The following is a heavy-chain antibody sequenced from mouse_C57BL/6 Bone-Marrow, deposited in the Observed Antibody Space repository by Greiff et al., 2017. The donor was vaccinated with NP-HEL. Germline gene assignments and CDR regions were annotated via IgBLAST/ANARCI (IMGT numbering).Heavy chain of an antibody. CDR2: IHPNSGST. D-gene: IGHD2-1*01. Sequence: QVQLQQPGAELVKPGASVKLSCKASGYTFTSYWMHWVKQRPGQGLEWIGMIHPNSGSTNYNEKFKSKATLTVDKSSSTAYMQLSSLTSEDSAVYYCAQVLLIYYGNYAYFDYWGQGTTLTVSS. CDR1: GYTFTSYW. V-gene: IGHV1-64*01. J-gene: IGHJ2*01. CDR3: AQVLLIYYGNYAYFDY.